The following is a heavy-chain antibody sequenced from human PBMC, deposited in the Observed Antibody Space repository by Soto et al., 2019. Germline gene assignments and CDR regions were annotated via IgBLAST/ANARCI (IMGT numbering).Heavy chain of an antibody. CDR3: AKDGGGSCDSGCWFDP. CDR2: ISGSGVPT. CDR1: GFTVSNYA. J-gene: IGHJ5*02. D-gene: IGHD2-15*01. V-gene: IGHV3-23*01. Sequence: PCGSLRLSCAASGFTVSNYAMSWVRQAPGKGLEWVSAISGSGVPTYYADAVTGRFTISRDNSENTLYLQMNSLTAEDTAVYYCAKDGGGSCDSGCWFDPWGQGTLVTVSS.